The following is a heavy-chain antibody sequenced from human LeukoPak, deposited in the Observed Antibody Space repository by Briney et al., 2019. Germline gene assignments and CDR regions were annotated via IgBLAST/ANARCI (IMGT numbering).Heavy chain of an antibody. Sequence: GESLKISCKGPGHSFINYWIAWVRQVPGKGLEWMGIIYPGDSHTRYSPSFLGQVTISADMSLDTAYLQWSSLRASDTAMYYCARIAATWYGGSWGQGTLVFVSS. CDR3: ARIAATWYGGS. CDR1: GHSFINYW. J-gene: IGHJ4*02. CDR2: IYPGDSHT. D-gene: IGHD2-15*01. V-gene: IGHV5-51*01.